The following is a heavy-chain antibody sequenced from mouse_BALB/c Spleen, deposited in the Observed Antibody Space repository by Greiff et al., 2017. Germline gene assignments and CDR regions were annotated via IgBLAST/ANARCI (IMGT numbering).Heavy chain of an antibody. Sequence: EVQLVESGGGLVQPGGSMKLSCVASGFTFSNYWMNWVRQSPEKGLEWVAEIRLKSNNYATHYAESVKGRFTISRDDSKSSVYLQMNNLRAEDTGIYYCTVITNYYAMDYWGQGTSVTVSS. CDR1: GFTFSNYW. V-gene: IGHV6-6*02. CDR2: IRLKSNNYAT. D-gene: IGHD2-4*01. J-gene: IGHJ4*01. CDR3: TVITNYYAMDY.